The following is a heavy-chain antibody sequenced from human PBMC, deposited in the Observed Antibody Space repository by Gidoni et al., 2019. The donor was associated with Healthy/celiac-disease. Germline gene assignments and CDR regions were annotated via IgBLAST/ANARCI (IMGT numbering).Heavy chain of an antibody. CDR2: IRSKAYGGTT. Sequence: EVQLVESGGGLVKPGRSLRLSCTASGFTFGDYAMSWFRQAPGKGLEWVGFIRSKAYGGTTEYAASVKGRFTISRDDSKSIAYLQMNSLKTEDTAVYYCTRGTLTNWSDYWGQGTLVTVSS. J-gene: IGHJ4*02. D-gene: IGHD7-27*01. CDR3: TRGTLTNWSDY. CDR1: GFTFGDYA. V-gene: IGHV3-49*05.